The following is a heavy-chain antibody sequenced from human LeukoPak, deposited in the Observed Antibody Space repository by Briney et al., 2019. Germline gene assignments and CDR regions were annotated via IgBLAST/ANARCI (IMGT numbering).Heavy chain of an antibody. CDR3: ARYQAVVVPAAPAPLDAFDI. J-gene: IGHJ3*02. CDR1: GGSFSSGDFY. D-gene: IGHD2-2*01. Sequence: PSQTLSLTCTVSGGSFSSGDFYWGWIRQPPGKGLEWIVYIYYSGSTNYNPSHKSRVTISVDTSKNQYSLKLSSVTAADTAVYYCARYQAVVVPAAPAPLDAFDIWGQGTMVTVSS. V-gene: IGHV4-61*08. CDR2: IYYSGST.